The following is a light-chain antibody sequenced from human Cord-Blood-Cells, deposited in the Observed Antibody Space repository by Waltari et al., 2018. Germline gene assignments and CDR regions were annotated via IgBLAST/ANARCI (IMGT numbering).Light chain of an antibody. CDR1: SSDVGGYNY. V-gene: IGLV2-14*01. J-gene: IGLJ3*02. Sequence: QSALTQPASVSGSPGQSITISCTGTSSDVGGYNYVSWYQQHPGKAPKLMIYEVSNRPSGVSNRVSGSKSGNPASLTISGLQAEDEADYYCSSYTSSSTKVFGGGTKLTV. CDR2: EVS. CDR3: SSYTSSSTKV.